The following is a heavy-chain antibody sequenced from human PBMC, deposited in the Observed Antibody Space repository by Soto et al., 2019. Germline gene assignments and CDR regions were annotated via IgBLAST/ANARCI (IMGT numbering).Heavy chain of an antibody. V-gene: IGHV3-7*05. CDR2: IKYDGNEK. J-gene: IGHJ4*02. D-gene: IGHD3-16*01. CDR1: GFIFTNYW. Sequence: EVQVVDSGGGLVQPGGSLRLSCAASGFIFTNYWMTWVRQAPGKGLEWVATIKYDGNEKYYVDSVKGRFTISRDNAKNSVYLQMNSLRVEDTAVYYCARVRYYDRNFDYWGQGTLVTVSS. CDR3: ARVRYYDRNFDY.